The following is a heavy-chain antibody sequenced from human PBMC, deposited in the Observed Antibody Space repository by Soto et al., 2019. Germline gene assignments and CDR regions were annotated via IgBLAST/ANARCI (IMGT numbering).Heavy chain of an antibody. Sequence: PSETLSLTCTVSGGSISSYYWSWIRQPPGKGLEWIGYIYYSGSTNYNPSLKSRVTISVDTSKNQFSLKLSSVTAADTAVYYCATSPDCSGGSCRYYYGMDVWGQGTTVP. CDR1: GGSISSYY. CDR2: IYYSGST. J-gene: IGHJ6*02. V-gene: IGHV4-59*01. D-gene: IGHD2-15*01. CDR3: ATSPDCSGGSCRYYYGMDV.